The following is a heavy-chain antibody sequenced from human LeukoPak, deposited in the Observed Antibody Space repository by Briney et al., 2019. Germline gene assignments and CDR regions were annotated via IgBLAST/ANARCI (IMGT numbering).Heavy chain of an antibody. CDR2: IYYSGST. V-gene: IGHV4-39*07. D-gene: IGHD7-27*01. Sequence: SETLSLTCTVSGGSINGGNYYWSWIRQPAGKGLEWIGSIYYSGSTYYNPSLKSRVTISVDTSKNQFSLKLSSVTAADTAVYYCARDAGDQVYAFDIWGQGTMVTVSS. CDR1: GGSINGGNYY. J-gene: IGHJ3*02. CDR3: ARDAGDQVYAFDI.